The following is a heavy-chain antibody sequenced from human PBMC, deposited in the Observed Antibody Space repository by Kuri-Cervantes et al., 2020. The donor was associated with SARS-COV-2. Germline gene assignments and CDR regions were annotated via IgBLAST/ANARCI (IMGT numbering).Heavy chain of an antibody. CDR3: ARGAVYSSGYFRVGGDTVTPEYYFDY. V-gene: IGHV3-33*01. Sequence: GGSLRLSCAASGFTFSSYGMHWVRQAPGKGLEWVAVIWYDGSNKYYADSVKGRFTISRDNSKNTLYLQMNSLRAEDTAVYYCARGAVYSSGYFRVGGDTVTPEYYFDYWGQGTLVTVSS. CDR1: GFTFSSYG. CDR2: IWYDGSNK. D-gene: IGHD3-22*01. J-gene: IGHJ4*02.